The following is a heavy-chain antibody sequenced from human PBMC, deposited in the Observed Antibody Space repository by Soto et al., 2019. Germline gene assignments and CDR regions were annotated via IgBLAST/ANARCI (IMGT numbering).Heavy chain of an antibody. CDR1: GGSISSYY. V-gene: IGHV4-59*08. CDR2: IYYSGST. J-gene: IGHJ4*02. D-gene: IGHD3-22*01. Sequence: SETLSLTCTVSGGSISSYYWSWIRQPPGKGLEWIGYIYYSGSTNYNPSLKSRVTISVDTSKNQFSLKLNSVTAADTAVYYCARRADYDSSGYYFLDYWGQGTLVTVSS. CDR3: ARRADYDSSGYYFLDY.